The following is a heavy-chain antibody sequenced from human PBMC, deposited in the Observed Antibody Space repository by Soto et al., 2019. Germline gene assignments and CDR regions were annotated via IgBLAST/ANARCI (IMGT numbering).Heavy chain of an antibody. CDR3: AAAAERGYYGMDV. J-gene: IGHJ6*02. V-gene: IGHV1-69*01. CDR1: GGTFSSYA. D-gene: IGHD6-13*01. Sequence: QVQLVQSGAEVKKPGSSVKVSCKASGGTFSSYAISWVRQAPGQGLEWMGGIIPIFGTANYAQKFQCRVTVTAYESRSTAYMELSSLGSEDTAVYYCAAAAERGYYGMDVWGQGTTVTVSS. CDR2: IIPIFGTA.